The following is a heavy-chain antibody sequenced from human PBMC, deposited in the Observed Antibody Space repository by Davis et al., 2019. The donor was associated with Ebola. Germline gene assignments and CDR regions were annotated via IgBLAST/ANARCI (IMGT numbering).Heavy chain of an antibody. CDR2: INHRGST. CDR1: GGSFSGYY. CDR3: ARGRHMVRGTGGYYYGMDF. Sequence: MPSETLSLTCAVYGGSFSGYYWSRIRQPPGKGLEWIGEINHRGSTNYNPSLKSRVTISVDTSKNQFSLKLISVTAADTAVYYCARGRHMVRGTGGYYYGMDFWCQGTTVTVSS. D-gene: IGHD3-10*01. J-gene: IGHJ6*02. V-gene: IGHV4-34*01.